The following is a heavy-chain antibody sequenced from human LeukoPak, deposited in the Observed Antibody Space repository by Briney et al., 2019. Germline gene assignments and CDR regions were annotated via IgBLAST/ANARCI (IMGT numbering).Heavy chain of an antibody. Sequence: SETLSLTCAVSGYSIGSGYYWGWIRQPPGKGLEWIGSIYHSGSTYYNPSLKSRVTISVDTSKNQFSLKLSSVTAADTAVYYCARDSSSFPFDPWGQGTLVTVSS. CDR1: GYSIGSGYY. D-gene: IGHD6-13*01. CDR3: ARDSSSFPFDP. CDR2: IYHSGST. V-gene: IGHV4-38-2*02. J-gene: IGHJ5*02.